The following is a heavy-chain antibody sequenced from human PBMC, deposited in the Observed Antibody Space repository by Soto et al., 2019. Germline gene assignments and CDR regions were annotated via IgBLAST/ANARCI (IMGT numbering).Heavy chain of an antibody. V-gene: IGHV4-34*01. CDR2: INHSGST. Sequence: PSETLSLTCAVYGGSFSGYYWSWIRQPPGKGLEWIGEINHSGSTNYNPSLKSRVTISVDTSKNQFSLKLSSVTAADTAVYYCARGIAARSMHPDVYYFDYWGQGTLVTVSS. CDR3: ARGIAARSMHPDVYYFDY. D-gene: IGHD6-6*01. CDR1: GGSFSGYY. J-gene: IGHJ4*02.